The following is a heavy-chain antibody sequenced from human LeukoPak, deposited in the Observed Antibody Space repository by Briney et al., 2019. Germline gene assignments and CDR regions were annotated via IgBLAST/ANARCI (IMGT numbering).Heavy chain of an antibody. Sequence: ASVKVSCKASGYTFTSYGISWVRQAPGQRLEWMGWISAYNGNTNYAQKLQGRVTMTTDTSTSTAYMELRSLRSDDAAVYYCARVGVVVAATVGVFVDYWGQGTLVTVSS. V-gene: IGHV1-18*01. CDR3: ARVGVVVAATVGVFVDY. J-gene: IGHJ4*02. CDR2: ISAYNGNT. D-gene: IGHD2-15*01. CDR1: GYTFTSYG.